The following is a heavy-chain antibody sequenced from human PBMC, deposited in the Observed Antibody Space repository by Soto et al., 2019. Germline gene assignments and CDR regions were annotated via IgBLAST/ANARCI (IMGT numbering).Heavy chain of an antibody. J-gene: IGHJ4*02. V-gene: IGHV3-23*01. D-gene: IGHD6-13*01. Sequence: EVQLLESGGGLVQPGGSLRLSCAASGFTFSSYAMSWVRQAPGKGLEWVSAISGSGGSTYYADSVKGRFTISRDNSKNTLYLQMNSLRAEDTAVYYCAKDRRTATIAADGTVDYWGQGALVTVFS. CDR3: AKDRRTATIAADGTVDY. CDR1: GFTFSSYA. CDR2: ISGSGGST.